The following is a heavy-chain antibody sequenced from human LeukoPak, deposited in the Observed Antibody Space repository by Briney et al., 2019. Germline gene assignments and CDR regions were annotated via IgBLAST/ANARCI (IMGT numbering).Heavy chain of an antibody. CDR2: ISYDGSNK. CDR3: AKDTWQRGSDY. D-gene: IGHD1-26*01. Sequence: GGSLRLTCAASGFTFSSYGMHWVRQAPGKGLEWVVVISYDGSNKYYADSVKGRFTISRDNSKNTLYLQMNSLRAEDTAVNYCAKDTWQRGSDYWGQGTLVTVSS. J-gene: IGHJ4*02. V-gene: IGHV3-30*18. CDR1: GFTFSSYG.